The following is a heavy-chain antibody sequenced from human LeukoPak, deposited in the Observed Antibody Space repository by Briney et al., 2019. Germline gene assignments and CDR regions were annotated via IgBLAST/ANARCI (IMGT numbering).Heavy chain of an antibody. D-gene: IGHD3-10*01. CDR2: INPDGTTT. Sequence: GGSLRLSCVASEFTFSSYWMHWVRQTPGKGLVWVSHINPDGTTTNYADSVKGRFTISRDNAKNTLYLQMNSLRAEDTAVYYCGKDISAGGMDVWGQGTTVTVSS. CDR3: GKDISAGGMDV. J-gene: IGHJ6*02. CDR1: EFTFSSYW. V-gene: IGHV3-74*01.